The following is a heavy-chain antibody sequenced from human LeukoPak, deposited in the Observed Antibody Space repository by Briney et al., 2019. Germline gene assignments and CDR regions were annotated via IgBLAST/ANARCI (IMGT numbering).Heavy chain of an antibody. J-gene: IGHJ4*02. CDR2: MNPNSGNT. V-gene: IGHV1-8*01. CDR3: ARRSQAGGTGIGY. CDR1: GYTFTSYD. D-gene: IGHD6-19*01. Sequence: ASVKVSCKASGYTFTSYDINWVRQATGQGLEWMGWMNPNSGNTGSAQKFQGRLTMTRNTSIRTAYMELSSLRSEDTAVYYCARRSQAGGTGIGYWGQGTLVTVSS.